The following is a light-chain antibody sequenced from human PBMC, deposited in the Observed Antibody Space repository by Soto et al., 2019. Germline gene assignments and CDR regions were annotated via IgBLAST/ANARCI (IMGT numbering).Light chain of an antibody. J-gene: IGKJ2*01. CDR1: QSTSIY. V-gene: IGKV1-39*01. CDR3: QQSYSTPYT. Sequence: DIQMTQSPSSLSASVGDRVTITCRAGQSTSIYVNWYQQKPGKAPKLLIYAASSLQGGVPSRFTGSESGTDFTLTISSLQPEDFANYYCQQSYSTPYTFGQGTKLESK. CDR2: AAS.